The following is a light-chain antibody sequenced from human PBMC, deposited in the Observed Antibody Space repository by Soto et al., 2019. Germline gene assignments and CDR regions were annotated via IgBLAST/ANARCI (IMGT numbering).Light chain of an antibody. CDR2: DVA. CDR1: SSDVGAYNF. Sequence: QSVLTQPASVSGFPGQSITISCTGTSSDVGAYNFVSWYQHYPDKAPKVVIYDVANRPSGVSYRFSASKSGNTASLTISGLQAEDEAGYYCMSFTSSNTYVFGTGTKVTVL. V-gene: IGLV2-14*03. CDR3: MSFTSSNTYV. J-gene: IGLJ1*01.